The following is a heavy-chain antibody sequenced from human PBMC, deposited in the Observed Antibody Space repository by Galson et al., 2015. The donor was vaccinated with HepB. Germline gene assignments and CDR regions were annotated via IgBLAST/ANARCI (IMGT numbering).Heavy chain of an antibody. Sequence: SVKASCKASGVTFSSYTISWVRQAPGQGLEWMGRIIPILGLANYAQKFQGRVTITADKSTTKAYMELSSLRSEDTAMYYCASSVREATIPGGGDLCDYWCQDTLVTASS. D-gene: IGHD5-12*01. CDR2: IIPILGLA. J-gene: IGHJ4*02. CDR1: GVTFSSYT. V-gene: IGHV1-69*02. CDR3: ASSVREATIPGGGDLCDY.